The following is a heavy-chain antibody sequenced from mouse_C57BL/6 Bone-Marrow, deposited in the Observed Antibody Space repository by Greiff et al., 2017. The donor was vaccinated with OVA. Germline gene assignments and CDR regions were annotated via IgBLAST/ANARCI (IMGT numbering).Heavy chain of an antibody. CDR3: ARTGSDDCYSWFAY. V-gene: IGHV1-64*01. J-gene: IGHJ3*01. CDR1: GYTFTSYG. Sequence: QVQLQQPGAELVKPGASVKMSCKASGYTFTSYGMHWVKQRPGQGLEWIGMIYTGSGSANYNEKLKSKATLTVDTSSRTAYMQLSRLTSEDSAFYYCARTGSDDCYSWFAYWGQGTLVTVSA. CDR2: IYTGSGSA. D-gene: IGHD2-3*01.